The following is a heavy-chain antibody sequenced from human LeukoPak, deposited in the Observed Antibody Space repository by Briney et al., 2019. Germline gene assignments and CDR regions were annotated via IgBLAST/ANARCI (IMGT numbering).Heavy chain of an antibody. CDR3: ARHSYNYYGLDV. J-gene: IGHJ6*02. D-gene: IGHD1-26*01. CDR2: IYYSGTT. CDR1: GGSISSGGYS. Sequence: SETLSLTCAASGGSISSGGYSWSWIRQPPGKGLEWIGYIYYSGTTNYNPSLKSRVTMSVDTSDNHLSLRLTSVTAADTALYYCARHSYNYYGLDVWGQGTTITVSS. V-gene: IGHV4-61*03.